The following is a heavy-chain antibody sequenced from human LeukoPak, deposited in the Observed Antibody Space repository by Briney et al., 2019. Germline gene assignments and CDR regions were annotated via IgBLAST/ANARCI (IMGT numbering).Heavy chain of an antibody. D-gene: IGHD2-2*01. Sequence: SETLSLTCTVSGGSISSSSYYWGWIRQPPGKWLEWLGGIYYSGSTYYNPSLKSRVTISVDTSKNQFSLKLSSVTAADTAVYYCARGRVVPAAMAYYYYYYYMDVWGKGTTVTVFS. V-gene: IGHV4-39*01. CDR3: ARGRVVPAAMAYYYYYYYMDV. CDR2: IYYSGST. J-gene: IGHJ6*03. CDR1: GGSISSSSYY.